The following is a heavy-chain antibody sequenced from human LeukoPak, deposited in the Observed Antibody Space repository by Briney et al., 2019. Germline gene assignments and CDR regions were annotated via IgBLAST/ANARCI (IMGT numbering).Heavy chain of an antibody. CDR3: ARLLRYFDWAFDY. D-gene: IGHD3-9*01. V-gene: IGHV4-4*02. J-gene: IGHJ4*02. Sequence: SETLSLTCAVSGGSIRSNNWWSWVRQPPGKGLEWIGEIYHSGSTNYNPSLESRVTVSVDKSKSQFSLDLTSVTAADTAVYYCARLLRYFDWAFDYWGQGTLVTVSS. CDR1: GGSIRSNNW. CDR2: IYHSGST.